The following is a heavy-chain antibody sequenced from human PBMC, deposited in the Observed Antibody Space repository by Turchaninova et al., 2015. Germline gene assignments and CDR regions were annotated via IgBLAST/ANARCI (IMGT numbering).Heavy chain of an antibody. CDR3: ARLSGSCSGGSCYSHWFDP. CDR1: GGSTNSINYY. V-gene: IGHV4-39*01. Sequence: QLQLQESGPGLVKPSEPLPLTCPDSGGSTNSINYYWGWVRQPPGKGLEWIGSLFYSGNTYYNSSLKSRVTISIDTSKNQISLKLSSVTAADTAVYYCARLSGSCSGGSCYSHWFDPWGQGTLVTVSS. CDR2: LFYSGNT. D-gene: IGHD2-15*01. J-gene: IGHJ5*02.